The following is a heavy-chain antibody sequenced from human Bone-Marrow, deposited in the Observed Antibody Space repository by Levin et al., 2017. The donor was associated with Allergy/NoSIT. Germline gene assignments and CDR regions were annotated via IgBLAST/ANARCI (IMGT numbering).Heavy chain of an antibody. CDR3: ARDEMVHESQYYYGIDV. CDR2: IYYSGST. CDR1: GGSISSTSYY. V-gene: IGHV4-39*07. J-gene: IGHJ6*02. D-gene: IGHD2-8*01. Sequence: RASETLSLTCTVSGGSISSTSYYWGWIRQAPGKGLEWIGNIYYSGSTYYNPSLRGRATISVDRSKNQFSLRLTSVTAADTAIYYCARDEMVHESQYYYGIDVWGQGTTVSVSS.